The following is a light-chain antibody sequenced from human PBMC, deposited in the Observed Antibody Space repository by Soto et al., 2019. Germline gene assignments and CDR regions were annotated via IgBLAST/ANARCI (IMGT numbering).Light chain of an antibody. V-gene: IGLV2-11*01. CDR3: CSYAGTNTFV. J-gene: IGLJ2*01. CDR1: SSDVGGFNC. Sequence: QSALTQSPSVSGSPGQSVTISCTGTSSDVGGFNCVSWYQQHPGKAPQLMIYDDTKRPSGVPNRFSGSKSGNTASLTISGLQAEDEADYYCCSYAGTNTFVFGGGTKLTVL. CDR2: DDT.